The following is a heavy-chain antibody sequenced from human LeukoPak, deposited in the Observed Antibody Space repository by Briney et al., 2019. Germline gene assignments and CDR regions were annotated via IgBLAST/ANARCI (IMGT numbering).Heavy chain of an antibody. CDR3: ARGLSWKATTMGLFYMDV. Sequence: PSETLSLTCGVDGGSFSGYDWSWVRQPPGKGLEWIGEINYGGDTNYNPSLKSRVTISVDTSKKQFSLKVRSVTAADTAVYYCARGLSWKATTMGLFYMDVWGEGATVTVSS. CDR2: INYGGDT. CDR1: GGSFSGYD. V-gene: IGHV4-34*01. D-gene: IGHD4-11*01. J-gene: IGHJ6*03.